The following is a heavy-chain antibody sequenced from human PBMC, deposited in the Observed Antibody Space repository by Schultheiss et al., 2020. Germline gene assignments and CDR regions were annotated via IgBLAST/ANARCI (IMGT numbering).Heavy chain of an antibody. V-gene: IGHV4-39*01. D-gene: IGHD1-26*01. CDR2: IYYSGST. Sequence: SETLSLTGTVSGGSISSSSYYWGWIRQPPGKGLEWIGSIYYSGSTYYNPSLKSRVTISVDTSKNQFSLKLSSVTAADTAVYYCARQSGSWELRFDYWGQGTLVTVSS. CDR1: GGSISSSSYY. J-gene: IGHJ4*02. CDR3: ARQSGSWELRFDY.